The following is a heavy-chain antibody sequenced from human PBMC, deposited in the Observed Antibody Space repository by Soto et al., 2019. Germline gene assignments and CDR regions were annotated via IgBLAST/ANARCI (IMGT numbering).Heavy chain of an antibody. CDR2: IFYCVST. D-gene: IGHD1-20*01. Sequence: SETLSLTCTVSGDSISSSSYHWSWIRQHPGKGLGWIGYIFYCVSTFYNPFPKSRFTISVDTSKNQFSLKLSSLTAADTAVYYCARFIPGTGSDYWGQGTLVTVSS. CDR1: GDSISSSSYH. CDR3: ARFIPGTGSDY. J-gene: IGHJ4*02. V-gene: IGHV4-31*03.